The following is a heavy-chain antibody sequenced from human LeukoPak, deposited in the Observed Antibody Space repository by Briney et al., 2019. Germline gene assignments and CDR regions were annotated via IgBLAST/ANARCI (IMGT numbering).Heavy chain of an antibody. V-gene: IGHV4-59*08. J-gene: IGHJ4*02. CDR1: GGSISSYY. CDR3: ASGYSSSWYKVDY. CDR2: IYYSGST. D-gene: IGHD6-13*01. Sequence: SETLSLTCTVSGGSISSYYWSWIRQPPGKGLEWIGYIYYSGSTNYNPSLKSRVTISVDTSKNQFSLKLSSVTAADTAVSYCASGYSSSWYKVDYWGQGTLVTVSS.